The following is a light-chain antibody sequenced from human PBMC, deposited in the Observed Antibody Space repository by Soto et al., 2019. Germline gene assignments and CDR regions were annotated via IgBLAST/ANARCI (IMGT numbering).Light chain of an antibody. CDR2: EVS. J-gene: IGLJ2*01. V-gene: IGLV2-8*01. CDR3: SSYAGSNNSEHVV. CDR1: SSDVGGYNY. Sequence: QSALTQPPSASGSPGQSVTISCTGTSSDVGGYNYVSWYQQHPGKAPKLMIYEVSKRPSGVPDRFSGSKSGNTASLTVSGLQAEDEADYYCSSYAGSNNSEHVVFGGGTQLTVL.